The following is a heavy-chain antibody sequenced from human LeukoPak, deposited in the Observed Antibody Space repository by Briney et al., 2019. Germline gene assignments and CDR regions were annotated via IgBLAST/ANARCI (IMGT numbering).Heavy chain of an antibody. D-gene: IGHD3-3*01. Sequence: KLGGSLRLSCAASGFTFSSYSMNWVRQAPGKGLEWVSSISSSSSYIYYADSVKSRFTISRGNAKNSLYLQMNSLRAEDTAVYYWAVRWEFLEGLEAYWGKEPRFTVSS. CDR1: GFTFSSYS. CDR2: ISSSSSYI. J-gene: IGHJ4*02. V-gene: IGHV3-21*01. CDR3: AVRWEFLEGLEAY.